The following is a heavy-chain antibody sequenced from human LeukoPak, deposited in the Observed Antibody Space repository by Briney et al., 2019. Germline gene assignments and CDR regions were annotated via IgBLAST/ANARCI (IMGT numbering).Heavy chain of an antibody. V-gene: IGHV3-9*01. Sequence: GGSLRLSCAASGFTFDDYAMHWVRQAPGKGLEWVSGISWNSGSIGYADSVKGRFTISRDNAKNSLYLQMNSLRAEDTALYYCAKDQAVAGHGAFDIWGQGTMVTVSS. J-gene: IGHJ3*02. CDR1: GFTFDDYA. CDR3: AKDQAVAGHGAFDI. D-gene: IGHD6-19*01. CDR2: ISWNSGSI.